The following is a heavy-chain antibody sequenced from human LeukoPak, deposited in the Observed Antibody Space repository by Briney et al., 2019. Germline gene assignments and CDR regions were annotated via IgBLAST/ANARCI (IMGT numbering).Heavy chain of an antibody. D-gene: IGHD3-3*01. J-gene: IGHJ4*02. Sequence: PGGSLRLSCAASGFTFSSYAMSWVRQAPGQGLEGVSYISSSSSTIYYADSVKGRFTISRDNAKNSLYLQMSSLRAEDTAVYYCARVPTYDFWSGYCVDYWGQGTLVTVSS. CDR1: GFTFSSYA. V-gene: IGHV3-48*01. CDR2: ISSSSSTI. CDR3: ARVPTYDFWSGYCVDY.